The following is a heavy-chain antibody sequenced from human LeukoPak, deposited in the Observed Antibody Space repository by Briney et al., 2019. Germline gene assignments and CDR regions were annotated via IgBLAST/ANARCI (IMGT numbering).Heavy chain of an antibody. J-gene: IGHJ4*02. Sequence: PGGSLRLSCVDSGFTFTNAWMSWVRQAPGKGLEWIGRIKSKTDGETTNYAGPVRGRFTISRDDSKSAVYLQMNSLKIEDTAVYYCTTDLGTYYHGSQRLIPIDYWGQGTLVTFSS. CDR3: TTDLGTYYHGSQRLIPIDY. CDR2: IKSKTDGETT. V-gene: IGHV3-15*01. D-gene: IGHD3-10*01. CDR1: GFTFTNAW.